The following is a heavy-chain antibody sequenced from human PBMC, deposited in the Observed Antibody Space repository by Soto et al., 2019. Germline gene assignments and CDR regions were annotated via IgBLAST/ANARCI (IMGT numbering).Heavy chain of an antibody. Sequence: SWTLSLTCAVYGGTFSGYYWSWIRQHPGKGLEWIGEINHSGSTNYNPSLKSRVTISVDTSKNQFSLKLSSVTAADTAVYYCARGEGGYSYGLFDYLRNRTLVTVSS. CDR3: ARGEGGYSYGLFDY. CDR2: INHSGST. CDR1: GGTFSGYY. V-gene: IGHV4-34*01. D-gene: IGHD5-18*01. J-gene: IGHJ4*01.